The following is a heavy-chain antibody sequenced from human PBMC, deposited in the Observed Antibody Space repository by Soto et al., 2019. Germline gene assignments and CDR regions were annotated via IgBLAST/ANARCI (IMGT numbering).Heavy chain of an antibody. CDR3: ETSGGYSYGYYDY. J-gene: IGHJ4*02. D-gene: IGHD5-18*01. CDR1: GYSCTTYG. V-gene: IGHV1-18*01. Sequence: QVQLVQSGAEVKKPGASVKVSCKASGYSCTTYGISWVRQAPGQGLEWMGRISAYNGNTNYAQKLQGRVTMTTDTSTSTAYRELRSLRSDDSAVYFCETSGGYSYGYYDYWGQGTLVTVSS. CDR2: ISAYNGNT.